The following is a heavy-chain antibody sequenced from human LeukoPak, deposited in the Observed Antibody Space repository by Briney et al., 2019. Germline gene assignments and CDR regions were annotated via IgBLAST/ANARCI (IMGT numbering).Heavy chain of an antibody. CDR2: IYHSGST. CDR3: ARLVDGSGSYWFDP. D-gene: IGHD3-10*01. V-gene: IGHV4-4*02. CDR1: GGSISSSNW. Sequence: SETLSLTCAVSGGSISSSNWWSWVRQPPGKGLEWIGEIYHSGSTNYNPSLKSRVTISVDKSKNQFSLKLSSVTAADTAVYYCARLVDGSGSYWFDPWGQGTLVTVSS. J-gene: IGHJ5*02.